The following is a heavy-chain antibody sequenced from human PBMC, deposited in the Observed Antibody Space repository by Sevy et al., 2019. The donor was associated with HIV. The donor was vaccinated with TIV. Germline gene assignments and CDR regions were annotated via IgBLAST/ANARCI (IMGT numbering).Heavy chain of an antibody. Sequence: SETLSLTCTVSGGSISSYYWSWIRQPPGKGLEWIGYIYYSGSTNYNPTPKSRVTISADTSKNQFSLKLSSVTAADTAVYYCAGHNKHYDLWSDLNWFDPWGQGTLVTVSS. V-gene: IGHV4-59*08. J-gene: IGHJ5*02. CDR2: IYYSGST. D-gene: IGHD3-3*01. CDR3: AGHNKHYDLWSDLNWFDP. CDR1: GGSISSYY.